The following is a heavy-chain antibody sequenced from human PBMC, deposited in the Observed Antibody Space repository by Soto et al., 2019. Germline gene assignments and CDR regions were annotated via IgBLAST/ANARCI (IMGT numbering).Heavy chain of an antibody. Sequence: SETLSLTCTVSGVSISTYYWSWIRQPPGKGLEWIGYIYHSGGTTYNPSLKSRATISVDMSKNQFSLKLNSVTVADTAVYYCARLNYDFWSALFEGWFDPWGQGTLVTVSS. D-gene: IGHD3-3*01. CDR2: IYHSGGT. J-gene: IGHJ5*02. V-gene: IGHV4-59*01. CDR3: ARLNYDFWSALFEGWFDP. CDR1: GVSISTYY.